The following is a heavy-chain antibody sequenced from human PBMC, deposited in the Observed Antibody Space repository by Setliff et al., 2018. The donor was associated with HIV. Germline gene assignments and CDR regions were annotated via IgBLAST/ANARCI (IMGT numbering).Heavy chain of an antibody. J-gene: IGHJ4*02. CDR1: GFTFDDYT. CDR3: AKDDSTRDGYITIFDY. CDR2: ITGSGDST. V-gene: IGHV3-23*01. D-gene: IGHD3-3*01. Sequence: GGSLRLSCAASGFTFDDYTMHWVRQAPGKGLEWVSSITGSGDSTYYADSVKGRFTISRDNSKNTLYLQMNSLRVEDMAVYYCAKDDSTRDGYITIFDYWGQGTLVTVSS.